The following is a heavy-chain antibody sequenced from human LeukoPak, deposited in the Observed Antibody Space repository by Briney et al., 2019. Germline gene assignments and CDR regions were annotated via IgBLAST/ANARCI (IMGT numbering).Heavy chain of an antibody. D-gene: IGHD6-13*01. J-gene: IGHJ4*02. CDR3: ATPQGGIAAADLDY. CDR2: INAGNGNT. V-gene: IGHV1-3*01. Sequence: ASVKVSCKASGYTFTTYAMHWVRQAPGQRLEWMGWINAGNGNTKYSQKFQGRVTMTRDTSTSTVYMELSSLRSEDTAVYYCATPQGGIAAADLDYWGQGTLVTVSS. CDR1: GYTFTTYA.